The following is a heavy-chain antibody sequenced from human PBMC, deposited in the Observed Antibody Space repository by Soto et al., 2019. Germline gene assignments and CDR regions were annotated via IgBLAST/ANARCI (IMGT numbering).Heavy chain of an antibody. CDR3: AXXYGXTLDY. CDR2: IYYSGST. D-gene: IGHD4-17*01. Sequence: PSETLSLTCTVSGGSISSYYWSWIRQPPGKGLEWIGYIYYSGSTNYNPSLKSRVTISVDTSKNQFSLKLSSVTAADTAVYYCAXXYGXTLDYWGQGTXVTXSS. J-gene: IGHJ4*02. CDR1: GGSISSYY. V-gene: IGHV4-59*08.